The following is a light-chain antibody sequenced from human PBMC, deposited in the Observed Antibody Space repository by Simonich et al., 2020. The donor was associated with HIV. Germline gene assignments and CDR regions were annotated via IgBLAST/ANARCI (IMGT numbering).Light chain of an antibody. CDR3: HQSYSNPRT. J-gene: IGKJ2*01. Sequence: DIQMTQSPSSLSASVGDKVTITCRASQGLSNSFAWYQQKPGKTPKILLYAASRLESGVQSRFSGSGSGTDFTLTINSLQPEDFATYYCHQSYSNPRTFGQGTKLEIK. CDR1: QGLSNS. CDR2: AAS. V-gene: IGKV1-NL1*01.